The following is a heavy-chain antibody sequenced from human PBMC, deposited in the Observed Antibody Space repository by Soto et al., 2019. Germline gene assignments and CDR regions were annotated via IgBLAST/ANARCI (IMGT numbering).Heavy chain of an antibody. CDR2: LYWDDDK. V-gene: IGHV2-5*02. D-gene: IGHD4-17*01. J-gene: IGHJ4*01. Sequence: QITLKESGPTLVRPAQTLTLTCDFSGFSLSTYHMGVAWIRQPHGKALEWLALLYWDDDKRYSPSLKDRLAISKDTSNNQVVLTITNIDTGDSATYFCAHAGDYDLLTFDHWGPGTLVTVSS. CDR3: AHAGDYDLLTFDH. CDR1: GFSLSTYHMG.